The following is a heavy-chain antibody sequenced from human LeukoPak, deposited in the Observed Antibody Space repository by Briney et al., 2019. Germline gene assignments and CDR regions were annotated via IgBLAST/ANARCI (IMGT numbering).Heavy chain of an antibody. Sequence: SETLSLTCSVSGGSITTGNYYWAWIRQPPGTELEWLATIYYYGSTYNNPSLKSRVTISIDMSKNQFSLNLKSVTAADTAVYYCAREGAGVAGSLGPWGQGTLVTVSS. CDR3: AREGAGVAGSLGP. J-gene: IGHJ5*02. CDR1: GGSITTGNYY. V-gene: IGHV4-39*07. CDR2: IYYYGST. D-gene: IGHD6-19*01.